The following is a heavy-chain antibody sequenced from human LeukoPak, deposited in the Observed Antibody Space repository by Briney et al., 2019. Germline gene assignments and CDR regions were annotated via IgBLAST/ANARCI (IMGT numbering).Heavy chain of an antibody. Sequence: PSETLSLTCTVSGGSISSYYWSWIRQPPGKGLEWIGYIYYSGSTNYNPSLKSRVTISVDTSKNQFSLKLSSVTAADTAVYYCARVVDCSSTSCYLDAFDIWGQGTMVTVSP. D-gene: IGHD2-2*01. J-gene: IGHJ3*02. V-gene: IGHV4-59*01. CDR2: IYYSGST. CDR3: ARVVDCSSTSCYLDAFDI. CDR1: GGSISSYY.